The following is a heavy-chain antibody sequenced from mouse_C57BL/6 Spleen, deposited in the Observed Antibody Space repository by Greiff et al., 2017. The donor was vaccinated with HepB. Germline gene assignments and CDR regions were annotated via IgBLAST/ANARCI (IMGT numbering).Heavy chain of an antibody. CDR3: ARGEGSPYYYAMDY. CDR2: INPNYGTT. J-gene: IGHJ4*01. Sequence: VQLKQSGPELVKPGASVKISCKASGYSFTDYNMNWVKQSNGKSLEWIGVINPNYGTTSYNQKFKGKATLTVDQSSSTAYMQLNSLTSEDSAVYYCARGEGSPYYYAMDYWGQGTSVTVSS. V-gene: IGHV1-39*01. CDR1: GYSFTDYN.